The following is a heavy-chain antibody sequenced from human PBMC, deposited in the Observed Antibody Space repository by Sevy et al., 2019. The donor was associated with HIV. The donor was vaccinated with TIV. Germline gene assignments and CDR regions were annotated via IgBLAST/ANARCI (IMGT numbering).Heavy chain of an antibody. V-gene: IGHV4-59*01. CDR2: SGSS. Sequence: SETLSLTCTVSGVSISPYYWAWFRQPPGKGLECIGFSGSSNYNPSLKSRVTTSVDTSKNQFSLKLSSVTAADTAIYYCARGGPNQHQLDYFDYWGQGTLVTVSS. CDR3: ARGGPNQHQLDYFDY. D-gene: IGHD2-2*01. CDR1: GVSISPYY. J-gene: IGHJ4*02.